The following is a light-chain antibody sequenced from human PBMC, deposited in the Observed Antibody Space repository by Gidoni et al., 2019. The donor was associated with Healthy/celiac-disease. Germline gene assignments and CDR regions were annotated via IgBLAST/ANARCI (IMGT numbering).Light chain of an antibody. CDR2: LGS. Sequence: DIEMTQSPLSLPVTPGGPASISCRSSQSLLHSNGYNYLDWYLQKPGQSPQLLIYLGSNRASGVPDRFSGSGSGTDFTLKISRVEAEDVGVYYCMQALQTPFTFGPGTKVDIK. J-gene: IGKJ3*01. V-gene: IGKV2-28*01. CDR3: MQALQTPFT. CDR1: QSLLHSNGYNY.